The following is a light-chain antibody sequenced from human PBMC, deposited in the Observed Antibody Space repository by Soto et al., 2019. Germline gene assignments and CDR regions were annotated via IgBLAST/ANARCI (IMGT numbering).Light chain of an antibody. J-gene: IGKJ1*01. CDR1: QSIVRW. CDR2: DAS. CDR3: QQYHNYRT. Sequence: DIQMTQSPSTLSASIGDRVTISCRASQSIVRWLAWYQQKPGKAPNLLIYDASNLESGVPSRFSGSGSGTEFTLTISSLQPDDFATYYCQQYHNYRTFGQGTKVDNK. V-gene: IGKV1-5*01.